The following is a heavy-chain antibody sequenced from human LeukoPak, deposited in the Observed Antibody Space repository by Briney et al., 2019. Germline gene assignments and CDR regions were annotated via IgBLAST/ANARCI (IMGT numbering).Heavy chain of an antibody. J-gene: IGHJ5*02. D-gene: IGHD6-19*01. V-gene: IGHV4-39*07. CDR3: AREAYSSDWYGGNWFDP. CDR1: DGSISGSSYY. Sequence: DPSETLSLTCNVSDGSISGSSYYWGWIRQPPGKGLEWIGSIYYSGSTNYNPSLKSRVTMSVDTSKNQFSLKLSSVTAADTAVYYCAREAYSSDWYGGNWFDPWGQGTLVTVSS. CDR2: IYYSGST.